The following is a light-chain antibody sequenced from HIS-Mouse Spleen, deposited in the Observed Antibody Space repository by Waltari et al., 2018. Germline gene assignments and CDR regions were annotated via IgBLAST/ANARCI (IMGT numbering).Light chain of an antibody. J-gene: IGKJ1*01. CDR2: AAS. CDR3: QQLNSYPPT. CDR1: QGISSY. Sequence: DIQLTQSPSFLSASVADRVTITCRASQGISSYLAWYQQKPVKAPKLLIYAASTLQSGVPSRFSGSGSGTEFTLTISSLQPEDFATYYCQQLNSYPPTFGQGTKVEIK. V-gene: IGKV1-9*01.